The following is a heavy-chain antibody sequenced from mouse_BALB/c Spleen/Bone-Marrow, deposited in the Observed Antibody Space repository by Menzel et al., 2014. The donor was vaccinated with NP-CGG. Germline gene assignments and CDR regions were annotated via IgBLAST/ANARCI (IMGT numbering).Heavy chain of an antibody. D-gene: IGHD1-1*01. J-gene: IGHJ3*01. Sequence: EVQLVESGAELVKPGASVKLSCTASGFNIKNTYIHWVKQRPEQGLEWIGRIDPANVNTKYDPKFQGKATITADTSSNTAYLQLSSLTSEDTAVYYCATYYYGSSLFAYCGQGTLVTVSA. V-gene: IGHV14-3*02. CDR3: ATYYYGSSLFAY. CDR2: IDPANVNT. CDR1: GFNIKNTY.